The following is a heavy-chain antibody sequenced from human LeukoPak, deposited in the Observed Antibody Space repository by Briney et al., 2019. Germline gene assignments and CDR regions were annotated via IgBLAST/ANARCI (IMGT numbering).Heavy chain of an antibody. CDR1: GFTFSSYA. CDR3: AKSYDILTGYLDP. CDR2: TSGSGGST. J-gene: IGHJ5*02. D-gene: IGHD3-9*01. V-gene: IGHV3-23*01. Sequence: GGSLRLSCAASGFTFSSYAMSWVRQAPGKGLEWVSATSGSGGSTYYADSVQGRFTISRDNSKNTLYLQRNSQSAEDTAVYYCAKSYDILTGYLDPWGQGTLVTVSS.